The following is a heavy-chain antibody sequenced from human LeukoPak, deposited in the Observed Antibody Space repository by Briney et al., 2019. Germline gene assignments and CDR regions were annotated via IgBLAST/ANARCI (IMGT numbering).Heavy chain of an antibody. CDR3: ARGSNTYSGSYYAFDY. J-gene: IGHJ4*02. V-gene: IGHV3-30-3*01. CDR2: ISYDGSNK. D-gene: IGHD1-26*01. Sequence: GGSPRLSCAASGFTFSSYAMHWVRQAPGKGLEWVAVISYDGSNKYYADSVKGRFTISRDNSKNTLYLQMNSLRAEDTAVYYCARGSNTYSGSYYAFDYWGQGTLVTVSS. CDR1: GFTFSSYA.